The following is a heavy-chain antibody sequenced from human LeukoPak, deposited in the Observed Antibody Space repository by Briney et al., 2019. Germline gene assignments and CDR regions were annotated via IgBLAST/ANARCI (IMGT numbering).Heavy chain of an antibody. V-gene: IGHV3-21*01. Sequence: GGSLRLSCAASGFTFSSYSMNWVRQAPGKGLEWVSSISSSSHIYYADSVKGRFTISRDNAKNSLYLQMNSLRAEDTAVYYCARPNCSSTSCYTDWYFDLWGRGTLVTVSS. J-gene: IGHJ2*01. CDR1: GFTFSSYS. CDR2: ISSSSHI. D-gene: IGHD2-2*02. CDR3: ARPNCSSTSCYTDWYFDL.